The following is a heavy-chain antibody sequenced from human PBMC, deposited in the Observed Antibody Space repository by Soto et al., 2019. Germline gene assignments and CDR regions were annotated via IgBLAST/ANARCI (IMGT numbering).Heavy chain of an antibody. CDR3: AGGYSSGSDY. V-gene: IGHV4-34*01. CDR2: INHSGST. Sequence: PSETLSLTCAVYGGSFSGYYWSWIRQPPGKGLEWIGEINHSGSTNYNPSLKSRVTISVDTSKNQFSLKLSSVTAADTAVYYCAGGYSSGSDYWGQGTLVTSPQ. J-gene: IGHJ4*02. D-gene: IGHD6-19*01. CDR1: GGSFSGYY.